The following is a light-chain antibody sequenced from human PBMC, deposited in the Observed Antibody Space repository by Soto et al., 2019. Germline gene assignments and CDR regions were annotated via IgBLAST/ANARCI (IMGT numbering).Light chain of an antibody. J-gene: IGKJ1*01. CDR2: AVS. CDR3: MQSIQLSRT. CDR1: PGLLQSAGNTY. V-gene: IGKV2D-29*01. Sequence: TVMTQTPLSLFVTPGQPASISCNSSPGLLQSAGNTYLCWYLQKPGQTAQLLIYAVSNRFSGVPDRVSGSGSETDFTLKISRVEAEDVGVYYCMQSIQLSRTFGQGTNVDI.